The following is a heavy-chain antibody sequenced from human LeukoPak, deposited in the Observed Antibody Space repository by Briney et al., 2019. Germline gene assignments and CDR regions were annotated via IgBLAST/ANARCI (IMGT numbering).Heavy chain of an antibody. CDR1: GGSISSGDYY. CDR2: IYYSGST. D-gene: IGHD2-15*01. CDR3: ARDCSGGSCYGYSDL. V-gene: IGHV4-30-4*01. Sequence: SETLSLTCTVSGGSISSGDYYWRWIRQPPGKGLEWIGYIYYSGSTYYNPSLKSRVTISVDTSKNQFSLKLSSVTAADTAVYYCARDCSGGSCYGYSDLWGRGTLVTVSS. J-gene: IGHJ2*01.